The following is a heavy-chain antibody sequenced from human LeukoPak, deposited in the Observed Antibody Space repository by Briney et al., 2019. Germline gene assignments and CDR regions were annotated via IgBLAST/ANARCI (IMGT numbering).Heavy chain of an antibody. D-gene: IGHD2-21*02. CDR2: INTDNGNT. Sequence: GASVKVSFKASGYTFNTYGISWVRQAPGQRPEWMGWINTDNGNTKYAQKFQGGVTMTTDTSTSTAYMELSSLRSDDTAVYYCARKGCTGDCYRFDPWGQGTLVTVSS. J-gene: IGHJ5*02. V-gene: IGHV1-18*01. CDR3: ARKGCTGDCYRFDP. CDR1: GYTFNTYG.